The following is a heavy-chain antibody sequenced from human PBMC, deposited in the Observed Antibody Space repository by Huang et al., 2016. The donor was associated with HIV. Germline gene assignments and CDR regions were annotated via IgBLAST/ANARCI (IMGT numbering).Heavy chain of an antibody. CDR1: GYTFTSYA. J-gene: IGHJ4*02. CDR2: INTNTGNP. D-gene: IGHD3-3*01. V-gene: IGHV7-4-1*02. Sequence: QVQLVQSGSELKVSCKASGYTFTSYAMNWVRQAPGQGLEWMGWINTNTGNPTYAQGVTGRFVFSLDTAVSTAYLQISSLKAEDTAVYYCASSPREVFGVFDYWGQGTLVTVSS. CDR3: ASSPREVFGVFDY.